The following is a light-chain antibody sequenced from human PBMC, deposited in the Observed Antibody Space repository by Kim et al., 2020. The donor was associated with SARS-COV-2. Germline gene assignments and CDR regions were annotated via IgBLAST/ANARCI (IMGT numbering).Light chain of an antibody. CDR1: SSDVGGYNY. J-gene: IGLJ3*02. Sequence: GLSVPISCTGTSSDVGGYNYVSWYQQHPGKAPKLMIYDVSKRPSGVPDRFSGSKSGNTASLTISGLQAEDEADYYCCSYAGSYTWVFGGGTQLTVL. V-gene: IGLV2-11*01. CDR3: CSYAGSYTWV. CDR2: DVS.